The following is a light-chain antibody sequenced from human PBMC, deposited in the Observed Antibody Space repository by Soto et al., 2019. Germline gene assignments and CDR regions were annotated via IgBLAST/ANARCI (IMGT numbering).Light chain of an antibody. CDR1: QDIRTD. J-gene: IGKJ2*01. CDR2: GTS. CDR3: LQDYIYPYT. Sequence: AIQMTQSPSSLSVSVGDRITITCRASQDIRTDLGWYQQKPGKAPKLLIYGTSNLQSGVPSRFSGSGSGTDFTLTISLQPEDFATYYCLQDYIYPYTFGQGTKLEIK. V-gene: IGKV1-6*01.